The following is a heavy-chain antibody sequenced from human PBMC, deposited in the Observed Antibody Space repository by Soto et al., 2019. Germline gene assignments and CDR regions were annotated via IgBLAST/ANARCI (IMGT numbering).Heavy chain of an antibody. Sequence: EVQLVESGGGLVKPGGSLRLSCAAFGFTFNNAWMSWVRQAPGKGLQWFGRIKSKTDGGTTDYAAPVKGRFTISRDDSKNTLYLQMNSLKTADTAVYYCTTIANIAAAGSFDYWGQGTLVTVSS. J-gene: IGHJ4*02. CDR2: IKSKTDGGTT. CDR1: GFTFNNAW. D-gene: IGHD6-13*01. CDR3: TTIANIAAAGSFDY. V-gene: IGHV3-15*01.